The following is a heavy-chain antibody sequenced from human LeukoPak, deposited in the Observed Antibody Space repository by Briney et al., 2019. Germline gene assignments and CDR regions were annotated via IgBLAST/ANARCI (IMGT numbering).Heavy chain of an antibody. J-gene: IGHJ3*02. V-gene: IGHV4-39*01. Sequence: SSETLSLTCTVSGGSISSSSYYWGWIRQPPGKGLEWIGSIYYSGSTYYNPSLKSRVTISVDTSKNQFSLKLSSVTAADTAVYYCARRKEGLINYYDSSGYTTVDDAFDIWGQGTMVTVSS. CDR3: ARRKEGLINYYDSSGYTTVDDAFDI. CDR1: GGSISSSSYY. CDR2: IYYSGST. D-gene: IGHD3-22*01.